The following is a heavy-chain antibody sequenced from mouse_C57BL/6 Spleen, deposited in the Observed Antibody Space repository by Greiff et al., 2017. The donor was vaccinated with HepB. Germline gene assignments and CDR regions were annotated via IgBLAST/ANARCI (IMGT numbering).Heavy chain of an antibody. CDR1: GYSFTSYY. CDR3: GSASAVVAPYWYFDG. V-gene: IGHV1-66*01. CDR2: IYPGSGNT. J-gene: IGHJ1*03. Sequence: VQVVESGPELVKPGASVKISCKASGYSFTSYYIHWVKQRPGQGLEWIGWIYPGSGNTKYNEKFKGKATLTADTSSSTAYMQLSSLTSEDSAVYYCGSASAVVAPYWYFDGWGTGTTVTVSS. D-gene: IGHD1-1*01.